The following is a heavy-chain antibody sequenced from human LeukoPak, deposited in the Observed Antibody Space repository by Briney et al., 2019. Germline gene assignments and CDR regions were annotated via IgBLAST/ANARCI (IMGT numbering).Heavy chain of an antibody. J-gene: IGHJ4*02. CDR1: GFFFPNCA. D-gene: IGHD6-13*01. Sequence: GGSLRLSCAASGFFFPNCAMSWVRHAPGKGLELVAGISGSGGNTFYADSVTGRFTISRDISDKTLYLAMNTLRAEDTAIYYCAKAANPLVSANYFDYWGQGILVTVSS. V-gene: IGHV3-23*01. CDR2: ISGSGGNT. CDR3: AKAANPLVSANYFDY.